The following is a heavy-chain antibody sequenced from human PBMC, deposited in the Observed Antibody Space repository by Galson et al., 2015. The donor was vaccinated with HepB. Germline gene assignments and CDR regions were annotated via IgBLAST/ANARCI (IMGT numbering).Heavy chain of an antibody. CDR2: IKGDGSEI. CDR1: GFTFSNFR. CDR3: ARTTETAPGEDC. J-gene: IGHJ4*02. V-gene: IGHV3-7*01. Sequence: SLRLSCAASGFTFSNFRMTWVRQAPGKGLEWVASIKGDGSEIHYVDSVKGRFTISRDNAKNSLYLQTNSLRVEDTAVYYCARTTETAPGEDCWGQGTLVTVSS. D-gene: IGHD2-21*02.